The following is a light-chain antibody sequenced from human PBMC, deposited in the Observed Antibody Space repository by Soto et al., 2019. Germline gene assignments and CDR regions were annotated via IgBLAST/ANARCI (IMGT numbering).Light chain of an antibody. J-gene: IGKJ1*01. CDR2: AAS. V-gene: IGKV1-12*01. CDR3: QQANSFPWP. Sequence: DIQMTQSPSSVSASVGDRVTITCRASQGISSWLGWYQQKPGKAPKLLIYAASRVQIGVPPRFSGSESGTDFTLTISRLQPEDSAIYYCQQANSFPWPFGQGTKVEIK. CDR1: QGISSW.